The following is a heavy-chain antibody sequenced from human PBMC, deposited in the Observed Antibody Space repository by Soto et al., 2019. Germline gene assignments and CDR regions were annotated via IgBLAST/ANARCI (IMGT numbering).Heavy chain of an antibody. D-gene: IGHD5-18*01. J-gene: IGHJ4*02. V-gene: IGHV4-30-4*01. CDR1: GGSISSGDYY. CDR3: AGIDGYNYNLAH. CDR2: ISYSGST. Sequence: QVQLQESGPGLVKPSQTLSLTCTVSGGSISSGDYYWSWIRQPPGKGLEWIGYISYSGSTYYNPSRQSPLTISEDTSKNQSSMKLSSVTAANTAVFACAGIDGYNYNLAHWGQGTLVTVSS.